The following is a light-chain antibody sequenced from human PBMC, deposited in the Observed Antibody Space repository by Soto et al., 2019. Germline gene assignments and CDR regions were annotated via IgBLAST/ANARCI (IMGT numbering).Light chain of an antibody. Sequence: DIQMTQSPSTLSGSVGDRVTITCRASQTISSWLAWYQQKPGQAPKLLIYTASTLTSGVPSRFSGSGSGTEFTITISSLQPDDVANYYCQHYNSYSEAFGQGTKVELK. J-gene: IGKJ1*01. V-gene: IGKV1-5*03. CDR3: QHYNSYSEA. CDR2: TAS. CDR1: QTISSW.